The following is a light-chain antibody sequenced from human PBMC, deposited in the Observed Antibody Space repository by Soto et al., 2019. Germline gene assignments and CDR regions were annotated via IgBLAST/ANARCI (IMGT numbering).Light chain of an antibody. V-gene: IGLV1-40*01. J-gene: IGLJ3*02. CDR1: NSNIGADYG. CDR3: QSYDRSLVGLV. Sequence: QSVLTQPPSVSGAPGQRVPISCTGTNSNIGADYGVQWYQQFPGTAPKLRIYADNIRPSGVPDRFSGSKSATSASLAITGLQPDDEADYYCQSYDRSLVGLVFGAGTKVTVL. CDR2: ADN.